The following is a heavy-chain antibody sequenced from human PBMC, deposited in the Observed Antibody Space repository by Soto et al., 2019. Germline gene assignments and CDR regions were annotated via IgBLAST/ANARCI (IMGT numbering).Heavy chain of an antibody. Sequence: WASVQVACKASGYTFTSYYMHWVRQAPGQGLEWMGIINPSGGSTSYAQKFQGRVTMTRDTSTSTVYMELRSLRSEDTAVYYCARENRIKLWSLEPEHGIDVWGQGLTVTASS. CDR1: GYTFTSYY. CDR3: ARENRIKLWSLEPEHGIDV. D-gene: IGHD5-18*01. V-gene: IGHV1-46*01. CDR2: INPSGGST. J-gene: IGHJ6*02.